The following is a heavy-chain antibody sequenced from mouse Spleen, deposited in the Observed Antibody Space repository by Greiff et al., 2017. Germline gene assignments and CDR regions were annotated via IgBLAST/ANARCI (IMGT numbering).Heavy chain of an antibody. D-gene: IGHD2-4*01. Sequence: QVHVKQSGAELVRPGASVTLSCKASGYTFTDYEMHWVKQTPVHGLEWIGAIDPETGGTAYNQKFKGKAILTADKSSSTAYMELRSLTSEDSAVYYCTRDDYDGYFDYWGQGTTLTVSS. J-gene: IGHJ2*01. CDR3: TRDDYDGYFDY. CDR1: GYTFTDYE. V-gene: IGHV1-15*01. CDR2: IDPETGGT.